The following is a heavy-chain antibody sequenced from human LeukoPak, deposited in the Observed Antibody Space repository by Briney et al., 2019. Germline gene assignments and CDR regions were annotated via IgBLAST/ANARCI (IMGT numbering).Heavy chain of an antibody. CDR1: GGPISSASYY. Sequence: SETLSLTCTVSGGPISSASYYWSWIRQPPGKGLEWIGYSYYTGVTNYNPSLKSRVSISVDTSKKQFSLNLTSVTTADTAVYYCARLHLDYLDYWGQGAVVTVSS. CDR2: SYYTGVT. CDR3: ARLHLDYLDY. V-gene: IGHV4-61*01. J-gene: IGHJ4*02.